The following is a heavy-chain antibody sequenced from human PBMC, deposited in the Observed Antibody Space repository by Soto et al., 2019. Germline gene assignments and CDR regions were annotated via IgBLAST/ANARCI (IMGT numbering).Heavy chain of an antibody. CDR1: GFTFSNYD. V-gene: IGHV3-30*03. J-gene: IGHJ5*02. D-gene: IGHD3-10*01. CDR3: ARLLWSHSNWFDP. CDR2: ISYDGSNK. Sequence: GGFLRLSCAASGFTFSNYDMHWVRQAPGKGLEWVAVISYDGSNKYYADSVKGRFTISRDNSKNTLYLQMNSLRAEDTAVYYCARLLWSHSNWFDPWGQGTLVTVSS.